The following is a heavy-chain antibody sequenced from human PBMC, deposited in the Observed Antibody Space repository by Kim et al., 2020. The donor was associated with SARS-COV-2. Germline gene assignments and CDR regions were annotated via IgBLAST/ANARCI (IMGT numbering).Heavy chain of an antibody. J-gene: IGHJ4*02. CDR3: ARDGGPGEDYFDY. CDR1: GGTFSSYT. D-gene: IGHD3-10*01. Sequence: SVKVSCKASGGTFSSYTISWVRQAPGQGLEWMGRIIPILGIANYAQKFQGRVTITADKSTSTAYMELSSLRSEDTAVYYCARDGGPGEDYFDYWGQGTLVTVSS. CDR2: IIPILGIA. V-gene: IGHV1-69*04.